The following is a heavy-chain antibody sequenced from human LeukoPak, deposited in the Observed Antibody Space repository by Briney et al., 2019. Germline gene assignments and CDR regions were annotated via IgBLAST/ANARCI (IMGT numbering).Heavy chain of an antibody. CDR3: ARAKASGSYSNWFDP. V-gene: IGHV1-46*01. J-gene: IGHJ5*02. D-gene: IGHD1-26*01. CDR2: INPSGGST. Sequence: ASVKVSCKASGYTFTSYYMHWVRQAPGQGLEWMGIINPSGGSTSYAQKFQGRVTMTRDTSTSTVYMELSSLRSEDTAVYYRARAKASGSYSNWFDPWGQGTLVTVSS. CDR1: GYTFTSYY.